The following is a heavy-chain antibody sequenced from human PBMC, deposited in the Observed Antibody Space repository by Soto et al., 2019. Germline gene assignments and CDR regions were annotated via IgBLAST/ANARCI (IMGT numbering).Heavy chain of an antibody. CDR3: ARGAINSYSEDV. CDR1: GFTFSDYW. V-gene: IGHV3-74*01. Sequence: PGGALRHSYAGSGFTFSDYWMLLCRPAPGKGLEWVSRIKRDGSTTNYADSVKGRFTISRDNAKNTLYLEMNSLRVEDTADYYCARGAINSYSEDVRGTGTTVTVS. J-gene: IGHJ6*03. CDR2: IKRDGSTT.